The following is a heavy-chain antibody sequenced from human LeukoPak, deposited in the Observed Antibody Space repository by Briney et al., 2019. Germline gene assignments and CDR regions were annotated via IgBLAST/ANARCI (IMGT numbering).Heavy chain of an antibody. J-gene: IGHJ4*02. V-gene: IGHV3-13*01. Sequence: PGGSLRLSCAASGFTLSSYDMHWVRQATGKGLEWVSAIGTAGDTYYPGSVKGRFTISRDNSKNTLYVQVNSLGTEDTAAYYCAKGSYYDSSGSFYFDYWGQGTLVTVSS. CDR3: AKGSYYDSSGSFYFDY. D-gene: IGHD3-22*01. CDR1: GFTLSSYD. CDR2: IGTAGDT.